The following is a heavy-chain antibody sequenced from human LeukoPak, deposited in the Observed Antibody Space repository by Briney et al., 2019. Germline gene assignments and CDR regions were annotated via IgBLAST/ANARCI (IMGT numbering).Heavy chain of an antibody. Sequence: ASVKVSCKSSGYTFTAYYMHWVRQAPGQGLEWMGRINPNSGGTNYAQKFQGRVTMTRDTSISTAYMELSRVKSDDAAVYYCAKGVHIAVPGLVYWGQGTLVTVSS. CDR1: GYTFTAYY. CDR3: AKGVHIAVPGLVY. D-gene: IGHD6-19*01. J-gene: IGHJ4*02. V-gene: IGHV1-2*06. CDR2: INPNSGGT.